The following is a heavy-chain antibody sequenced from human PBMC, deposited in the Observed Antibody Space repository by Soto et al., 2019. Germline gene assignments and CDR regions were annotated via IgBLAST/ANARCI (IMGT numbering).Heavy chain of an antibody. Sequence: SETLSLTCTVSGGSISSYYWSWIRQPPGKGLEWIGYIYYSGSTNYNPSLKSRVTISVDTSTSTAYMELSSLRSEDTAVYYCARDRVGATKVLVHWFDPWGQGTLVTVSS. CDR1: GGSISSYY. V-gene: IGHV4-59*01. J-gene: IGHJ5*02. CDR2: IYYSGST. CDR3: ARDRVGATKVLVHWFDP. D-gene: IGHD1-26*01.